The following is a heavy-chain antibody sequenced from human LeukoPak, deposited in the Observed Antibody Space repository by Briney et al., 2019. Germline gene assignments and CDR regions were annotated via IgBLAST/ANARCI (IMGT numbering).Heavy chain of an antibody. CDR3: VKSWDVVVVVAAFDY. J-gene: IGHJ4*02. V-gene: IGHV3-64D*06. CDR2: ISGNGGGT. D-gene: IGHD2-15*01. Sequence: GGSLRLSCAASGFTFSSYAMHWVRQSPGKGLEYVSTISGNGGGTYYADSVKGRFTISRDNSKNTLYLQLSSLRAEDTAVYYCVKSWDVVVVVAAFDYWGQGTLVTVSS. CDR1: GFTFSSYA.